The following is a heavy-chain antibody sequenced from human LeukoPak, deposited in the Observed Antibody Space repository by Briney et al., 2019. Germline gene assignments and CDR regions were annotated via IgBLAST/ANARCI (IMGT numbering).Heavy chain of an antibody. CDR3: AKLEVVGLSVDF. Sequence: SETLSLTCTVSGGSISSSSYYWGWIRQPPGKGLEWIGSIYYSGSTYYNPSLKSRVTISVDTSKNQFSLKLTSVTAADTAVYYCAKLEVVGLSVDFWGQGALVTVSS. CDR2: IYYSGST. V-gene: IGHV4-39*01. J-gene: IGHJ4*02. CDR1: GGSISSSSYY. D-gene: IGHD6-19*01.